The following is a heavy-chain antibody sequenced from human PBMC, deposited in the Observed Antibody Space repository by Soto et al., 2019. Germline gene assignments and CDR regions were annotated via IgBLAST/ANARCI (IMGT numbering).Heavy chain of an antibody. J-gene: IGHJ5*02. Sequence: PSETLSLTCAAYGGSFSGYYWCWIRQPPGKGLEWIGEINHSGSTNYNPSLKSRVTISVDTSKNQFSLKLSSVTAADTAVYYCARGGITIFGVVFFWFDPWGQGTLVTVSS. CDR2: INHSGST. D-gene: IGHD3-3*01. CDR3: ARGGITIFGVVFFWFDP. V-gene: IGHV4-34*01. CDR1: GGSFSGYY.